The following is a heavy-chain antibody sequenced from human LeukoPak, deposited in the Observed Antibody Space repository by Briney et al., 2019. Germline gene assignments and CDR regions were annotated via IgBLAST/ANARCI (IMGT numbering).Heavy chain of an antibody. V-gene: IGHV4-30-2*01. J-gene: IGHJ4*02. CDR1: GGSISSGGYS. CDR2: IYHSGST. CDR3: ARGGCSGGSCYSF. Sequence: PSQTLSLTCAVSGGSISSGGYSWSWIRQPPGKGLEWIGYIYHSGSTYYNPSLKSRVTVSVDRSKNQFSLKLSSVTAADTAVYYCARGGCSGGSCYSFWGQGTLVTVSS. D-gene: IGHD2-15*01.